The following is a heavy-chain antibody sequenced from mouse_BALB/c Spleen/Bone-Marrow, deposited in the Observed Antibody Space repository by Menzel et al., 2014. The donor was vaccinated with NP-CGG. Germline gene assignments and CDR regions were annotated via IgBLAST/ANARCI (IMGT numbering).Heavy chain of an antibody. J-gene: IGHJ2*01. V-gene: IGHV14-3*02. Sequence: EVMLVESGAELVRPGASVKLSCTASGINIKDTYLHWVKQRPEQGLDWIGRIDPANGNTKYDPKFQGKATIPADTSSNTAYLQLSSLTSEDTAVYYWARASFDIYYGYWGQGTTLTVSS. CDR2: IDPANGNT. CDR1: GINIKDTY. CDR3: ARASFDIYYGY. D-gene: IGHD1-1*01.